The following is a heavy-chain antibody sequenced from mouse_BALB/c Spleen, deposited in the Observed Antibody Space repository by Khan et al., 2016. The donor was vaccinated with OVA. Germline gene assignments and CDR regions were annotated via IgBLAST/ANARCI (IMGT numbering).Heavy chain of an antibody. CDR2: INPNNGDS. Sequence: QVQLQQSGAELVKPGTSVKISCKASGYTFTSYYMYWVKQRPGQGLEWIGGINPNNGDSNFNEKFKSKATLTVDKSSSTAYKQLGILTSEDSAVYYCARSGYGNPFAYWGQGTLVTVSA. J-gene: IGHJ3*01. D-gene: IGHD2-1*01. CDR3: ARSGYGNPFAY. V-gene: IGHV1S81*02. CDR1: GYTFTSYY.